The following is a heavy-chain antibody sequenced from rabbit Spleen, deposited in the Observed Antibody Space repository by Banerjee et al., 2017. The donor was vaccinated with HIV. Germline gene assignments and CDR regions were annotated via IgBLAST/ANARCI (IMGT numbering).Heavy chain of an antibody. V-gene: IGHV1S45*01. CDR1: GFSFSSSYW. Sequence: QEQLEESGGDLVKPEGSLTLTCTASGFSFSSSYWICWVRQVPGKGLEWIACIYAGSSGSTYYASWAKGRFTISKTSSTTMTLRMTSLSAADTATYFCARAPYAGIAVYGYAQNLWGQGTLVTVS. D-gene: IGHD6-1*01. CDR3: ARAPYAGIAVYGYAQNL. J-gene: IGHJ4*01. CDR2: IYAGSSGST.